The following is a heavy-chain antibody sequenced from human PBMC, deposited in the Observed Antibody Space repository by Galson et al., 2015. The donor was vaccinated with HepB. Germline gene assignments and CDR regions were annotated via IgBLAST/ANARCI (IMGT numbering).Heavy chain of an antibody. Sequence: SLRLSCAASGFIFSDYYMSWIRQAPGRGLEWVSYISGNGHTIKHADSVKGRFTISRDNAKNSLYLQMNSRRAGDTAVYYWARGPSKPSLDYWGQGTLVTVSS. CDR3: ARGPSKPSLDY. V-gene: IGHV3-11*01. CDR2: ISGNGHTI. J-gene: IGHJ4*02. CDR1: GFIFSDYY.